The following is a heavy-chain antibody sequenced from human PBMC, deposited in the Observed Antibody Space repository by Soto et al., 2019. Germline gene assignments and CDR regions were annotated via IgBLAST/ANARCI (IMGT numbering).Heavy chain of an antibody. J-gene: IGHJ6*02. CDR1: GFTFSSYA. V-gene: IGHV3-30*04. CDR3: ARAGCDGGRCYTLVGLRYGMDV. Sequence: QVQLVESGGGVVQPGRSLRLSCAASGFTFSSYAMNWVRQAPGKGLEWVAIISYDGNNKYYADSVKGRFTISRDNSKXTXXXQXXSLRAEDTAVYYCARAGCDGGRCYTLVGLRYGMDVWGQGTTVTVSS. D-gene: IGHD2-15*01. CDR2: ISYDGNNK.